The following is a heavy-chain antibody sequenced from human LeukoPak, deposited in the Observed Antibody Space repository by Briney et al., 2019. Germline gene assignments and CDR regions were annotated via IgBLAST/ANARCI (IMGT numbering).Heavy chain of an antibody. J-gene: IGHJ4*02. CDR3: AKDGRYGDYVHQSYFDY. D-gene: IGHD4-17*01. V-gene: IGHV3-30-3*01. CDR2: ISYDGSNK. CDR1: GFTFSSYA. Sequence: GGSLRLSCAASGFTFSSYAMHWVRQAPGKGLEWVAVISYDGSNKYYADSVKGRFTISRDNSKNTLYLQMNSLRAEDTAVYYCAKDGRYGDYVHQSYFDYWGQGTLVTVSS.